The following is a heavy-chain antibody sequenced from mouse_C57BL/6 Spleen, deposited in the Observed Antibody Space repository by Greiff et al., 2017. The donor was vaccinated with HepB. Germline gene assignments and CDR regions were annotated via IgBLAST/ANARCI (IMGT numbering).Heavy chain of an antibody. CDR3: ARALITSLAMDY. CDR2: IDPSDSYT. V-gene: IGHV1-69*01. Sequence: VQLQQPGAELVMPGASVKLSCKASGYTFTSYWMHWVKQRPGQGLEWIGEIDPSDSYTNYNQKFKGKSTLTVDKSSSTAYMQLSSLTSEDSAVYYCARALITSLAMDYWGQGTSVTVSS. CDR1: GYTFTSYW. J-gene: IGHJ4*01. D-gene: IGHD1-1*01.